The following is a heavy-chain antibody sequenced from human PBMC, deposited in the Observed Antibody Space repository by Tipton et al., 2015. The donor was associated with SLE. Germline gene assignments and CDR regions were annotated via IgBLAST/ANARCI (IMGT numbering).Heavy chain of an antibody. CDR1: GGSFSGYY. CDR2: INHSGST. CDR3: ARDTYYYGSGSLWYFDL. D-gene: IGHD3-10*01. J-gene: IGHJ2*01. V-gene: IGHV4-34*01. Sequence: TLSLTCAVYGGSFSGYYWSWIRQPPGKGLEWIGEINHSGSTNYNPSLKSRVTISVDTSKNQFSLKLSSVTAADTAVYYCARDTYYYGSGSLWYFDLWGRGTLVTVSS.